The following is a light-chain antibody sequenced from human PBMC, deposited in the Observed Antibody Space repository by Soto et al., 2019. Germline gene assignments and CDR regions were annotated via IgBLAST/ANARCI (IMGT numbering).Light chain of an antibody. CDR2: DAS. Sequence: EIALTQSPATLTLSPGDRATLSCRASQSVRSSFAWYHQKPGQAPRLLIYDASKRATGIPARFSGSASGTDFTLTISSLEPGDFAVYYCQQRSDWPPELTFGGGTKVEIK. CDR3: QQRSDWPPELT. V-gene: IGKV3-11*01. J-gene: IGKJ4*01. CDR1: QSVRSS.